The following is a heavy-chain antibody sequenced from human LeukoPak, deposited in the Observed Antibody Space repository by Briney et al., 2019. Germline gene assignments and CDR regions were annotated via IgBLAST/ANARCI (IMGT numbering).Heavy chain of an antibody. CDR3: ASGSGWSRFDY. J-gene: IGHJ4*02. D-gene: IGHD6-19*01. V-gene: IGHV3-21*01. CDR2: ISSSSSYI. Sequence: GGSLRLSCAASGFTFSSYNMNWVRQAPGKGLEWVSSISSSSSYIYYADSVKGRFTISRDNAKSSLYLQMNSLRAEDTAVYYCASGSGWSRFDYWGQGTLVTVSS. CDR1: GFTFSSYN.